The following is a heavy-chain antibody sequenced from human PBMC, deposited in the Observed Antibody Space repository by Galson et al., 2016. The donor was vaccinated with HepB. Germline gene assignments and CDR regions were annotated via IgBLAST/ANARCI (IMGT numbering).Heavy chain of an antibody. Sequence: SLRLSCAASGFRFSSYDMHWVRQAPGKGLEWVSALAHDGSNKYYGDSVKGRFTISRDNSKNTLYLQINSLRPEDTAVYYCAKNGYPPDLVVLVATSPIDSWGQGTLVTVSS. V-gene: IGHV3-30*18. CDR1: GFRFSSYD. CDR3: AKNGYPPDLVVLVATSPIDS. D-gene: IGHD2-21*01. J-gene: IGHJ4*02. CDR2: LAHDGSNK.